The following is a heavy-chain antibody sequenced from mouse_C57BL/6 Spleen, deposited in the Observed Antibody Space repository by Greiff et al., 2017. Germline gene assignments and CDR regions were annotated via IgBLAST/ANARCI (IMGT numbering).Heavy chain of an antibody. CDR1: GFTFSDAW. J-gene: IGHJ3*01. V-gene: IGHV6-6*01. CDR3: TRPIYYYGSSYYD. Sequence: EVQLVESGGGLVQPGGSMKLSCAASGFTFSDAWMDWVRQSPEKGLEWVAEIRNKANNHATYYAESVKGRFTISRDDSKSSVYLQMNSLRAEDTGIYYCTRPIYYYGSSYYDWGQGTLVTVSA. CDR2: IRNKANNHAT. D-gene: IGHD1-1*01.